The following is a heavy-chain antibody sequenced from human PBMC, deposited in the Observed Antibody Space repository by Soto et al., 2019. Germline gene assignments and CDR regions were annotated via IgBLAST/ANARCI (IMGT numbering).Heavy chain of an antibody. J-gene: IGHJ3*02. D-gene: IGHD6-13*01. CDR1: GLTFSSAD. CDR3: AKEGIAAPLDGAFDI. Sequence: QVHLVESGGGVVQPGRSLRLSCTVSGLTFSSADMHWIRQAPGKGLEWVAFISYDSINKYYADSARGRFTISRDNSGNTLYLQMISLRVEDTAVYYCAKEGIAAPLDGAFDIWGQGTMVTVSP. V-gene: IGHV3-30*18. CDR2: ISYDSINK.